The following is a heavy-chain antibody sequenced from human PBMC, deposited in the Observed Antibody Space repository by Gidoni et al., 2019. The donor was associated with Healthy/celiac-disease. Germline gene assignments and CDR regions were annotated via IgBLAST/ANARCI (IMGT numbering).Heavy chain of an antibody. CDR1: GFTFDDYA. CDR2: IRWNSGSI. V-gene: IGHV3-9*01. D-gene: IGHD6-19*01. CDR3: AKWEAVAG. J-gene: IGHJ4*02. Sequence: EVQLVESGGGLVQPGRSLRLSCAASGFTFDDYAMSWVRQAPGKGLEWISGIRWNSGSIGYADSVKGRFTISRENAKNSLYLQMNSLRAEDTALYYCAKWEAVAGWGQGTLVTVSS.